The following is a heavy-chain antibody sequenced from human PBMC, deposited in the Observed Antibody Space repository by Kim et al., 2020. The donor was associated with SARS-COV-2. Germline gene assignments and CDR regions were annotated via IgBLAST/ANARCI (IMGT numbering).Heavy chain of an antibody. CDR3: AKGIAQLWLKALFDY. Sequence: GGSLRLSCAASGFTFSSYGMHWVRQAPGKGLEWVAVISYDGSNKYYADSVKGRFTISRDNSKNTLYLQMNSLRAEDTAVYYCAKGIAQLWLKALFDYWGQGTLVTVSS. J-gene: IGHJ4*02. CDR1: GFTFSSYG. V-gene: IGHV3-30*18. CDR2: ISYDGSNK. D-gene: IGHD5-18*01.